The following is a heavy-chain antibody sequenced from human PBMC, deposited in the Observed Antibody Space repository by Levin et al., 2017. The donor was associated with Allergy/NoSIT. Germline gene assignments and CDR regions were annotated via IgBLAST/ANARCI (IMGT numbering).Heavy chain of an antibody. D-gene: IGHD2-15*01. CDR2: INQDGSEN. CDR3: ARVRVAGRWFDP. J-gene: IGHJ5*02. Sequence: PRGSLRLSCAASGFTFSSYWMSWVRQAPGKGLEWVANINQDGSENYYVDSVKGRFTISRDNVKNSLYLQMNSLRAEDTALYYCARVRVAGRWFDPWGQGTLVTVSS. CDR1: GFTFSSYW. V-gene: IGHV3-7*01.